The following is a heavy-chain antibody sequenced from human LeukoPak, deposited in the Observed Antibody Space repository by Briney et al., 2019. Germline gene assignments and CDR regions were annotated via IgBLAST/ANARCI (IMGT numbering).Heavy chain of an antibody. CDR1: GYTVTIYD. CDR3: ARVRRGVEMATGDFDY. Sequence: VASVKVSFKASGYTVTIYDINWVRQATGQGLEWMGWMNPNSGNTGYAQKFQGRVTMTRNTSKSTAYLELSSLRSEDTAVYYCARVRRGVEMATGDFDYWGQGTLVTVSS. J-gene: IGHJ4*02. CDR2: MNPNSGNT. V-gene: IGHV1-8*01. D-gene: IGHD5-24*01.